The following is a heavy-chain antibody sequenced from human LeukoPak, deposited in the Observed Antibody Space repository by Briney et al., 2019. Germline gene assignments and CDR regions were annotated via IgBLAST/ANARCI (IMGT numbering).Heavy chain of an antibody. Sequence: GGSLRLSCAASGFTFSSYNMNWVRQAPGKGLEWVAYISIGTSFIYYADSVKGRFTISRDNSKDTLYLQMNSLRVEDTAVYYCARDGGHFYATSRFYFYFDFWGQGALVTVSS. CDR3: ARDGGHFYATSRFYFYFDF. J-gene: IGHJ4*02. V-gene: IGHV3-21*01. CDR2: ISIGTSFI. D-gene: IGHD3-22*01. CDR1: GFTFSSYN.